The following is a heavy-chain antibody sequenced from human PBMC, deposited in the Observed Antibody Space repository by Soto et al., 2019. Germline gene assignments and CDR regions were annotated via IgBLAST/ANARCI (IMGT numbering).Heavy chain of an antibody. CDR1: GYTFTSYA. D-gene: IGHD3-3*01. CDR3: ARVSPPYYDFWSGYSTDYYFDY. J-gene: IGHJ4*02. CDR2: INAGNGNT. Sequence: ASVKVSCKASGYTFTSYAMHWVRQAPGQRLEWMGWINAGNGNTKYSQKFQGRVTITRDTSASTAYMELSSLRSEDTAVYYCARVSPPYYDFWSGYSTDYYFDYWGQGTLVTVSS. V-gene: IGHV1-3*01.